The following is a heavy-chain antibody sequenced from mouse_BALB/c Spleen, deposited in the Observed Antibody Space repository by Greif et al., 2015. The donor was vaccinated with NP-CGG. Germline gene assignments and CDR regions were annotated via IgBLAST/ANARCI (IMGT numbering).Heavy chain of an antibody. D-gene: IGHD2-14*01. CDR3: ARGEVPD. CDR1: GYTFTSYW. V-gene: IGHV1S81*02. CDR2: INPSNGRT. Sequence: VQLQQSGAELVKPGASVKLSCKASGYTFTSYWMHWVKQRPGQGLEWIGEINPSNGRTNYNEKFKSKTTLTVDKSSSTAYIQLSRLTSEDSAVYYCARGEVPDWGHGTSLTVSS. J-gene: IGHJ2*02.